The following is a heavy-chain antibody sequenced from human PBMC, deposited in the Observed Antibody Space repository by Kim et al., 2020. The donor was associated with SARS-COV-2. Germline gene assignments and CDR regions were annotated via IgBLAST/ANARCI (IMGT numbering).Heavy chain of an antibody. Sequence: AQHVQGRVTMTTDPATSTAYMELRSLRSDDTAVYYCAREVYDSSGFFDYWGQGTLVTVSS. CDR3: AREVYDSSGFFDY. J-gene: IGHJ4*02. V-gene: IGHV1-18*01. D-gene: IGHD3-22*01.